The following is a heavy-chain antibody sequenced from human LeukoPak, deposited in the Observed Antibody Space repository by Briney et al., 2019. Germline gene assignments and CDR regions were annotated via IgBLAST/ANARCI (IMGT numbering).Heavy chain of an antibody. J-gene: IGHJ4*02. D-gene: IGHD1-26*01. CDR2: IYYSGST. CDR3: ARVYRGSYYSMSFDY. V-gene: IGHV4-59*01. Sequence: SETLSLICTVPGGSISSYYWSWIRQPPGKGLEWIGYIYYSGSTNYNPSLKSRVTISVDTAKNQFALKLSSVAAADTAVYYCARVYRGSYYSMSFDYWGQGTLVTVSS. CDR1: GGSISSYY.